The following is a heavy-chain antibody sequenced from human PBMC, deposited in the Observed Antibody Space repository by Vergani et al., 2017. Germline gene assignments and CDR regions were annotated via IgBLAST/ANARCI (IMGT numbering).Heavy chain of an antibody. J-gene: IGHJ4*02. V-gene: IGHV3-21*02. CDR1: GFSFSSYS. CDR2: ISGSSSYV. D-gene: IGHD5-12*01. CDR3: TKGSRGYTGYFFDY. Sequence: EVQLVESGGGLVKPGGSLRLSCAASGFSFSSYSMNWVRQAPGKGLEWVASISGSSSYVFYRDSVEGRFTITRDNAKKSVYLQMNSLRADDTAVYYCTKGSRGYTGYFFDYWGQGTLATVSS.